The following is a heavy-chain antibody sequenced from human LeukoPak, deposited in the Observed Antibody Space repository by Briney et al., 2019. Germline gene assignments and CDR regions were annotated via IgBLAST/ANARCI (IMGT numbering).Heavy chain of an antibody. CDR3: AKDPYSSSSNYIDY. CDR2: ISWNSGSI. CDR1: GFTFSSYG. V-gene: IGHV3-9*01. Sequence: GGSLRLSCAASGFTFSSYGMHWVRQAPGKGLEWVSGISWNSGSIGYADSVKGRFTISRDNAKNSLYLQMNSLRAEDTALYYCAKDPYSSSSNYIDYWGQGTLVTVSS. J-gene: IGHJ4*02. D-gene: IGHD6-6*01.